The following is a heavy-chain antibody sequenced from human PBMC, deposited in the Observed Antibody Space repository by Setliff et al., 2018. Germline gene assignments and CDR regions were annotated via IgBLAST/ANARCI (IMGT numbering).Heavy chain of an antibody. CDR3: TKDRSDSGYAGFDY. D-gene: IGHD5-12*01. J-gene: IGHJ4*02. CDR1: GFNFDEFA. V-gene: IGHV3-43D*04. Sequence: RGSLRLSCVGSGFNFDEFAMHWVRQAPGKGLEWVSFISWDGSSTSYADSVTGRFTISRDNSKVSLYLEMNSLTTEDTALYYCTKDRSDSGYAGFDYWGQGSQVTVSS. CDR2: ISWDGSST.